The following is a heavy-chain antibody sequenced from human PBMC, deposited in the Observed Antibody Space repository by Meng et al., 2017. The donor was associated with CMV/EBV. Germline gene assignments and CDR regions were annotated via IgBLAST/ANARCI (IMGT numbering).Heavy chain of an antibody. D-gene: IGHD3-3*01. CDR2: INPNSGGT. Sequence: ASVKVSCKASGYTFTGYYMHWVQQAPGQGLEWMGWINPNSGGTNYAQKFQGRVTMTRDTSISTAYMELSRLRSDDTAVYYCAREQRRYDFWMGYRDYYYGMDVWGQGTTVTVSS. CDR3: AREQRRYDFWMGYRDYYYGMDV. V-gene: IGHV1-2*02. J-gene: IGHJ6*02. CDR1: GYTFTGYY.